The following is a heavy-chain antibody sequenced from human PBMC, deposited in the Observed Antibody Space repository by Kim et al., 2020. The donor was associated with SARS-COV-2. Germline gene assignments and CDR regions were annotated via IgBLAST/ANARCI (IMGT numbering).Heavy chain of an antibody. CDR2: IYYSGST. CDR1: GGSISSSSYY. V-gene: IGHV4-39*01. J-gene: IGHJ5*02. D-gene: IGHD6-13*01. Sequence: SETLSLTCTVSGGSISSSSYYWGWIRQPPGKGLEWIGSIYYSGSTYYNPSLKSRVTISVDTSKNQFSLKLSSVTAADTAVYYCARGALIAAAGAGGYNWFDPGGQGTLVTVSS. CDR3: ARGALIAAAGAGGYNWFDP.